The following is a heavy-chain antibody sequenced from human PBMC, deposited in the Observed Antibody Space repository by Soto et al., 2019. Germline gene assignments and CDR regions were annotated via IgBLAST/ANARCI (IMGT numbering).Heavy chain of an antibody. V-gene: IGHV1-3*01. CDR3: ARVKGVPAAKNYYYYYMDV. CDR2: INAGNGNT. D-gene: IGHD2-2*01. CDR1: GYTFTSYA. J-gene: IGHJ6*03. Sequence: ASVKVSCKASGYTFTSYAMHWVRQAPGQRLEWMGWINAGNGNTKYSQKLQGRVTITRDTSTSTAYMELRSLRSDDTAVYYCARVKGVPAAKNYYYYYMDVWGKGTTVTVSS.